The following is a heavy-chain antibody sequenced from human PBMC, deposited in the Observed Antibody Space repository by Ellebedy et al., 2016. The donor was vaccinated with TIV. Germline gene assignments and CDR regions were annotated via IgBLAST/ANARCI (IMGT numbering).Heavy chain of an antibody. CDR2: ISSSSSYI. J-gene: IGHJ4*02. D-gene: IGHD1-26*01. V-gene: IGHV3-21*01. CDR1: GFTFSSYS. Sequence: GGSLRLSCAASGFTFSSYSMNWVRQAPGKGLEWVSSISSSSSYIYYADSVKGRFTISRDNAKNSLFLQMNSLRAEDTAVYYCARHEAAYSYGLDYWGLGTLVTVSS. CDR3: ARHEAAYSYGLDY.